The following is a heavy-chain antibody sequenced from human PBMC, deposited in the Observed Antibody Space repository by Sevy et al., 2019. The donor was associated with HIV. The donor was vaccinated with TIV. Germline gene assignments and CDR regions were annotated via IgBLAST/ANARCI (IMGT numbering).Heavy chain of an antibody. V-gene: IGHV3-30*04. CDR3: ARTYYYDSSGSPDGMDV. D-gene: IGHD3-22*01. J-gene: IGHJ6*02. CDR2: ISYDGSNK. CDR1: GFTFSSYA. Sequence: GGSLRLSCAASGFTFSSYAMHWVRQAPGKGLEWVAVISYDGSNKYYADSVKGRFTISRDNSKNTLYLQMNSLRAEDTAVYYCARTYYYDSSGSPDGMDVWGQRTTVTVSS.